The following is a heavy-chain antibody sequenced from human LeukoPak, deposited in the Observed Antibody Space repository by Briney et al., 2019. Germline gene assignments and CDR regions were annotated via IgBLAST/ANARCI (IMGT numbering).Heavy chain of an antibody. Sequence: GGSLRLSCAASGFTFSSYSMNWVRQAPGKGLEWVSSISNSSSYIYYADSVKGRFSISRDNAKNSLYLQMNSLRAEDTAVYYCARDEGCDYWGQGTLVTVSS. CDR1: GFTFSSYS. CDR3: ARDEGCDY. V-gene: IGHV3-21*01. J-gene: IGHJ4*02. CDR2: ISNSSSYI.